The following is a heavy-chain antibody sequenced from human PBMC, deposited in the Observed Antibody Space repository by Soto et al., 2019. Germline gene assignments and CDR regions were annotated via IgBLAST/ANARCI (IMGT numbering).Heavy chain of an antibody. V-gene: IGHV4-31*03. CDR2: IYSNGDT. CDR3: ARRGGSSSGYYYYAMGV. J-gene: IGHJ6*02. CDR1: SDSMNSGGYY. Sequence: PSETLSLTCSVSSDSMNSGGYYWSWIRQHPGKGLEWIGYIYSNGDTYYNPSLKSRVTISVDTSKNQFSLNLTSVTAADTAVYYCARRGGSSSGYYYYAMGVWGQGTTVTVS. D-gene: IGHD6-6*01.